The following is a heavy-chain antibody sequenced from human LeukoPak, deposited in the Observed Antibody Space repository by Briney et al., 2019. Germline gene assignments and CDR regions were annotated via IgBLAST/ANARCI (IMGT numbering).Heavy chain of an antibody. Sequence: ASVKVSCKASGYTFTSYGISWVRQAPGQGLEWVGWISAYNGNTNYAQKLQGRVTMTTDTSTSTAYMELRSLRSDDTAVYYCARGDCSGGSCYSGVIYWGQGTLVTVSS. D-gene: IGHD2-15*01. CDR2: ISAYNGNT. CDR3: ARGDCSGGSCYSGVIY. CDR1: GYTFTSYG. J-gene: IGHJ4*02. V-gene: IGHV1-18*01.